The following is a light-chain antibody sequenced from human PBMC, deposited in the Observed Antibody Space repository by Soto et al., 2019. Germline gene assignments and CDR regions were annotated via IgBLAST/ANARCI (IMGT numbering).Light chain of an antibody. V-gene: IGKV1-9*01. Sequence: IQLTQSPSSLSASVGDRVTITCRASQGISSYLAWYQQKPGKATKLLIYAASTLQSGVPSRFSGSGSGTDFTLTISSLQPEDFATYYCQQLNSYPPAYTFGQGTKLEI. J-gene: IGKJ2*01. CDR3: QQLNSYPPAYT. CDR1: QGISSY. CDR2: AAS.